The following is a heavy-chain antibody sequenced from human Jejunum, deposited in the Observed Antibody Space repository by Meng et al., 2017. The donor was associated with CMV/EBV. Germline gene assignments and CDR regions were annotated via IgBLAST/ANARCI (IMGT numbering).Heavy chain of an antibody. CDR1: GGSINNYY. CDR2: IYTSGST. Sequence: QGPLHESGPGLVKPSETLSLICTVSGGSINNYYWNWIRQSAGKGLEWIGRIYTSGSTNYNPSLQSRVTMSVDTSKNQFSLKLTSVTTADTAVYYCARGYSSDWYDYWGQGTLVTVSS. CDR3: ARGYSSDWYDY. D-gene: IGHD6-19*01. J-gene: IGHJ4*02. V-gene: IGHV4-4*07.